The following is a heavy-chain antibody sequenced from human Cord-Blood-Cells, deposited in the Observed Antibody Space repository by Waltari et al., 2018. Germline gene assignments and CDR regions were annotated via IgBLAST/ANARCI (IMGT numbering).Heavy chain of an antibody. V-gene: IGHV3-48*02. Sequence: EVQLVESGGGLVQPGGSLSLSCAASGFNFSSYSLNWVRQAPGKGLAWVSYISSSSSTIYDADSVKGRFTISRDNAKNSLYLQMNSLRDEDTAVYYCARVAYCGGDCYSTPYQYYFDYWGQGTLVTVSS. CDR1: GFNFSSYS. CDR2: ISSSSSTI. CDR3: ARVAYCGGDCYSTPYQYYFDY. D-gene: IGHD2-21*01. J-gene: IGHJ4*02.